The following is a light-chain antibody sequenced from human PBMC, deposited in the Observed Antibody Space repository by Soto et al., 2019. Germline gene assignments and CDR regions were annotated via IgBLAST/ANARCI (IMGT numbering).Light chain of an antibody. CDR3: QQYGSSPYT. CDR2: DAS. Sequence: LTQSPATLSLSPGKRAMLSCRACQSVSSYLAWYQQKPGQAPRLLIYDASNRATGIPARFSGSGSGTDFTLTISSLEPEDFAVYYCQQYGSSPYTFGQGTKVDIK. CDR1: QSVSSY. J-gene: IGKJ2*01. V-gene: IGKV3-11*01.